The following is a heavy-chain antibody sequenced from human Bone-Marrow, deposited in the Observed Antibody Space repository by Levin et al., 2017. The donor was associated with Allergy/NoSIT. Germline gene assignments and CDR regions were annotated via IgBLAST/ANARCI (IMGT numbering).Heavy chain of an antibody. Sequence: PSQTLSLTCIVSGGSISNYYWNWIRQSPGKGLEWVGCIYYSGSTKYNPSLESRVTISVDTSNNQFSLKMTSVTAADTAMYYCARAPFSGSYYFPFDYWGQGALVTVSS. CDR3: ARAPFSGSYYFPFDY. CDR2: IYYSGST. CDR1: GGSISNYY. D-gene: IGHD1-26*01. V-gene: IGHV4-59*01. J-gene: IGHJ4*02.